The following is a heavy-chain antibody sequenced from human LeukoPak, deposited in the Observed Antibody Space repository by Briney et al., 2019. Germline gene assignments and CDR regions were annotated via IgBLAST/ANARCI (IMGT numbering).Heavy chain of an antibody. V-gene: IGHV4-34*01. D-gene: IGHD6-19*01. Sequence: SETLSLTCAVYGGSFSGYYWSWIRQPPGKGLEWIGEINHSGSTNYNPSLKSRVTMSVDTSKNQFSLKLSSVTAADTAVYYCARSDSSGPNWFDPWGQGTLVTVSS. J-gene: IGHJ5*02. CDR1: GGSFSGYY. CDR2: INHSGST. CDR3: ARSDSSGPNWFDP.